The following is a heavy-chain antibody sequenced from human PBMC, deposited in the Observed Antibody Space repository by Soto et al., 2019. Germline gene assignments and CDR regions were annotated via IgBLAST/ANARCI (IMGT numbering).Heavy chain of an antibody. CDR1: GYSFRSHS. Sequence: QVELVQSGGEVRKPGASVKVSCKASGYSFRSHSITWVRQAPGQGLEWMGWISCYNGDTKYAQKFQGRVTVTTDTPTTTAYMELRSLRSDDTAVYYCARDPSNTSGNRIWFDPWGQGTLVTVSP. D-gene: IGHD1-26*01. CDR3: ARDPSNTSGNRIWFDP. V-gene: IGHV1-18*04. CDR2: ISCYNGDT. J-gene: IGHJ5*02.